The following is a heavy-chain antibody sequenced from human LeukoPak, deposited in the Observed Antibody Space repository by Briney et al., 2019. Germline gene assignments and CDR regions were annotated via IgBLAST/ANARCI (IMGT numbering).Heavy chain of an antibody. CDR3: ARDGAARGSGSFGD. D-gene: IGHD3-10*01. V-gene: IGHV3-7*01. CDR1: GFTFSRYW. J-gene: IGHJ1*01. Sequence: GGSLRLSCAASGFTFSRYWMSWVRQAPGKGLEWVANMNQDGSEKHYVDSVKGRFTISRDNAKNSLFLQVNSLRVEDTAVYYCARDGAARGSGSFGDWGQGTRLTVSS. CDR2: MNQDGSEK.